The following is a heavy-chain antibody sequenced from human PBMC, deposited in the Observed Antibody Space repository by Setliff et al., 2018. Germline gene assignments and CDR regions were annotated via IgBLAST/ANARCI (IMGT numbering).Heavy chain of an antibody. V-gene: IGHV1-3*01. J-gene: IGHJ4*02. CDR2: INSGNDNT. D-gene: IGHD3-9*01. Sequence: ASVKVSCKASGYNFTIYCMHWVRQAPGHRLEGMGWINSGNDNTKYSQNFQGRVTITRDTSASTAYMALSSLRFEDTAVYYCATGFLRYDILTGYYQRPHYFEYWGQGTQVTVSS. CDR1: GYNFTIYC. CDR3: ATGFLRYDILTGYYQRPHYFEY.